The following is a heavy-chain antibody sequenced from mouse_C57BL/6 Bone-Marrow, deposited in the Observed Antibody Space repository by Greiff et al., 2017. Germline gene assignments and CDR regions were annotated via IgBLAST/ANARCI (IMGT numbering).Heavy chain of an antibody. D-gene: IGHD2-3*01. J-gene: IGHJ2*01. CDR1: GYTFTSYW. CDR2: IHPNSGST. V-gene: IGHV1-64*01. CDR3: ARGDGYYYFDY. Sequence: QVQLQQPGAELEKPGASVKLSCKASGYTFTSYWMHWVKQRPGQGLEWIGMIHPNSGSTNSNEKFKSKATLTVDKSSSTAYMQLSSLTSEDSAVYYCARGDGYYYFDYWGQGTTLTVSS.